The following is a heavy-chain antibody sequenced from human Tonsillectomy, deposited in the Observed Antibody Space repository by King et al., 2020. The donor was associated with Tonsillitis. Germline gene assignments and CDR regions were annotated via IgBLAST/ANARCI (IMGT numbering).Heavy chain of an antibody. Sequence: ELQLVQSGAEVKKPGESLKISCKGSGYSFTSYWIGWVRQMPGKGLEWMGIIYPGDSDTRYSPSFQGQVTISADKSISTAYLQWSSLKASDTAMYYCARTDIVATMGVSWFDPWGQGTLVTVSS. CDR3: ARTDIVATMGVSWFDP. J-gene: IGHJ5*02. CDR1: GYSFTSYW. V-gene: IGHV5-51*01. D-gene: IGHD5-12*01. CDR2: IYPGDSDT.